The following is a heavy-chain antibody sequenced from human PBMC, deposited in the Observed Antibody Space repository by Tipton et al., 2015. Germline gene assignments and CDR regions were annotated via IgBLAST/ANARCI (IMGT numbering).Heavy chain of an antibody. J-gene: IGHJ4*02. CDR3: ARARGRHGGLFDY. CDR1: TYSISRDSY. D-gene: IGHD4-23*01. V-gene: IGHV4-38-2*02. Sequence: TLSLTCTISTYSISRDSYWGWIRRPPGKGLEWIGAISHSGSTYYNPSLRSRVTISRDTSKNQFSLRLSSVTAADTAVYYCARARGRHGGLFDYWGQGTLVTVSS. CDR2: ISHSGST.